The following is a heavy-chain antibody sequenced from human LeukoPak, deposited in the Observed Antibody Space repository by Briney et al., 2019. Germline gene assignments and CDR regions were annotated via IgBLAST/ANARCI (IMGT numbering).Heavy chain of an antibody. Sequence: SVKVSCKASGGTFSSYAISWVRQAPGQGLEWMGGIIPIFGTANYAQKFQGRVTITTDESTSTAYMELSSLRSEDTAVYYCASTYCSGGSCYSGGRFWFDPWGQGTLVTVS. D-gene: IGHD2-15*01. V-gene: IGHV1-69*05. J-gene: IGHJ5*02. CDR2: IIPIFGTA. CDR3: ASTYCSGGSCYSGGRFWFDP. CDR1: GGTFSSYA.